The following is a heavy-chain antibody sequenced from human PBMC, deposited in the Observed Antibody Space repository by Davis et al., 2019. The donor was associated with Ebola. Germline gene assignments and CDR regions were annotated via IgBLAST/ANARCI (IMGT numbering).Heavy chain of an antibody. J-gene: IGHJ4*02. D-gene: IGHD5-12*01. CDR2: IYRGGDT. Sequence: PGGSLRLSCAVSGFTFSSYWMSWVRQAPGKGLEWVATIYRGGDTYHADSVKGRFTISRDKSKNTLDLQMNNLRGEDTALYYCAGNGGGYSGYVPPAFDCWGQGALVTVSS. CDR3: AGNGGGYSGYVPPAFDC. CDR1: GFTFSSYW. V-gene: IGHV3-53*01.